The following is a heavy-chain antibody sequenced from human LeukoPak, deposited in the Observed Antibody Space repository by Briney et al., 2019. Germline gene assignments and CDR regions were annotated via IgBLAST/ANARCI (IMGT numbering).Heavy chain of an antibody. V-gene: IGHV1-18*01. D-gene: IGHD6-6*01. CDR2: ISAYNGNT. Sequence: ASVKVSCKASGYTFTSYGISWVRQAPGQGLEWMGWISAYNGNTNYAQKLQGRVTMTTDTSTSTAYMELRSLRSDDTAAYYCARDRVLAARPLGPDYWGQGTLVTVSS. CDR3: ARDRVLAARPLGPDY. CDR1: GYTFTSYG. J-gene: IGHJ4*02.